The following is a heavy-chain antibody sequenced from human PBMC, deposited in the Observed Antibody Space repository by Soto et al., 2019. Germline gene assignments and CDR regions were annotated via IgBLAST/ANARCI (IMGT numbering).Heavy chain of an antibody. CDR1: GFTVHGNY. J-gene: IGHJ4*02. D-gene: IGHD5-18*01. Sequence: LRLSCAPSGFTVHGNYMTWVRQASGKGLEWVSVVFSGGSTFHADSVKGRFTISRDTSKNTLSLQMNSLRAEDTAVYFCASARTYNYAFDFWGQGTLVTVSS. V-gene: IGHV3-53*01. CDR2: VFSGGST. CDR3: ASARTYNYAFDF.